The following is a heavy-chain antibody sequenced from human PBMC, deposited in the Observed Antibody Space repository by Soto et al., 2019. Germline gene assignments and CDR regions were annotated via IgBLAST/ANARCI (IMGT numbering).Heavy chain of an antibody. J-gene: IGHJ4*02. CDR2: IYYSGST. V-gene: IGHV4-59*01. Sequence: SSETLSLTCAVSAGSIGTYYWSWIRQPPGKGLEWIGDIYYSGSTIYNPSLKSRVSISVDTSKKQFSLKVTSVTAADTAVYYCARLNSGSFDYWGQGTRVTVSS. D-gene: IGHD1-26*01. CDR1: AGSIGTYY. CDR3: ARLNSGSFDY.